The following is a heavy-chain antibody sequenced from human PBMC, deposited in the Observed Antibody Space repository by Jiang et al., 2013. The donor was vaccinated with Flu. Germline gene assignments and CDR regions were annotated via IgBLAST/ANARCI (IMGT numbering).Heavy chain of an antibody. V-gene: IGHV4-31*03. Sequence: GLVKPSQTLSLTCTVSGGSISSGGYYWSWIRQHPGKGLEWIGYIYYSGSTYYNPSLKSRVTISVDTSKNQFSLKLSSVTAADTAVYYCARIRHGQQLEFDYWGQGTLVTVSS. J-gene: IGHJ4*02. CDR2: IYYSGST. CDR3: ARIRHGQQLEFDY. CDR1: GGSISSGGYY. D-gene: IGHD6-13*01.